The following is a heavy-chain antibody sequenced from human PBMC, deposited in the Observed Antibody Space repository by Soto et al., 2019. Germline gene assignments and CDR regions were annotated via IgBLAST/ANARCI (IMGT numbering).Heavy chain of an antibody. V-gene: IGHV4-4*02. CDR1: GYSINRGYY. J-gene: IGHJ6*02. Sequence: TSETLSLTCGVSGYSINRGYYWNWVRQPLGKGLEWIAEIYHTGTTNYNPSLKSRVTISLEQSKNQFSLKLTSVTAADPAVYYCARRRITTFGVIITGYGMDVWGQGTTVTVSS. CDR2: IYHTGTT. D-gene: IGHD3-3*01. CDR3: ARRRITTFGVIITGYGMDV.